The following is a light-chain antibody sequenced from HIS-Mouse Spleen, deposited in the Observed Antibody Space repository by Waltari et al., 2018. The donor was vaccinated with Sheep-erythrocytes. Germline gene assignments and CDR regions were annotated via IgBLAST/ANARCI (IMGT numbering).Light chain of an antibody. CDR3: QSYDSSLSAVV. CDR1: SSNIGAGYD. Sequence: QSVLTQPPSVSGAPGQRVTIPCTGSSSNIGAGYDAHWYQQLPGTAPKLLIYGNSNRPSGVPDRFSGSKSGTSAYLAITGLQAEDEADYYCQSYDSSLSAVVFGGGTKLTVL. CDR2: GNS. J-gene: IGLJ2*01. V-gene: IGLV1-40*01.